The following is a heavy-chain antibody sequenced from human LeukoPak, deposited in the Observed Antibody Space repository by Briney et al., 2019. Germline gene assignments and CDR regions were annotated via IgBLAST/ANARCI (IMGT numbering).Heavy chain of an antibody. D-gene: IGHD6-13*01. J-gene: IGHJ5*02. CDR2: IYYTGST. Sequence: PSETLSLTCTVSGASISSSTDYWGWIRQPPGKGLEYIGTIYYTGSTYYTPSLKRRVTISIDTSKNQFSLNLISVTAADTAVYYCARDGSNWGHWFDPWGQGTLVTVSS. CDR1: GASISSSTDY. CDR3: ARDGSNWGHWFDP. V-gene: IGHV4-39*07.